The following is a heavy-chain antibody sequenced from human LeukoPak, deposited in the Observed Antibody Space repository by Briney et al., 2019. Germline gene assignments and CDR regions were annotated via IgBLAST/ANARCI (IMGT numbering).Heavy chain of an antibody. CDR1: GFTFSDYY. V-gene: IGHV3-11*01. J-gene: IGHJ4*02. CDR3: ARVPLAGYSSGWYGDFDY. Sequence: GGSLRLSCAASGFTFSDYYMSWIRQAPGKGLEWVSYISSSCSTIYYADSVKGRFTISRDNAKKSLYLQMNSLRAEDTAVYYCARVPLAGYSSGWYGDFDYWGQGTLSPSPQ. D-gene: IGHD6-19*01. CDR2: ISSSCSTI.